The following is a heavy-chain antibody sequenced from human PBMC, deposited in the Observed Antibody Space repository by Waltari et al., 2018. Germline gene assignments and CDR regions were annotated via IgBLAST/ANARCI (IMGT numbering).Heavy chain of an antibody. CDR3: ARGPKEVDDVWSGYYYYYYYGMDL. CDR1: GVSFGGYY. V-gene: IGHV4-34*01. Sequence: QQWGAGLLKPSENLSLTCAVYGVSFGGYYWSWIRKPPGKGLEWIGDINHSGSTNDNPALMSRVTISVDTSKNQFSLKLTSVSAADTAGDDCARGPKEVDDVWSGYYYYYYYGMDLWGQGTTVTVSS. J-gene: IGHJ6*02. D-gene: IGHD3-3*01. CDR2: INHSGST.